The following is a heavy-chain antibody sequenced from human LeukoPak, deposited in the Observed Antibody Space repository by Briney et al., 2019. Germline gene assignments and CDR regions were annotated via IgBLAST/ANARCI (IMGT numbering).Heavy chain of an antibody. D-gene: IGHD2-15*01. CDR2: IHSDGSST. V-gene: IGHV3-74*01. Sequence: GGSLRLSCAASGFTFSSYWMHWVRQAPGKGLVWVSRIHSDGSSTSYADSVKGRFTISRDNAKNTLYLQMNSLSAEDTAVYYCARGYSSGIDYWGQGTLVTVSS. CDR1: GFTFSSYW. J-gene: IGHJ4*02. CDR3: ARGYSSGIDY.